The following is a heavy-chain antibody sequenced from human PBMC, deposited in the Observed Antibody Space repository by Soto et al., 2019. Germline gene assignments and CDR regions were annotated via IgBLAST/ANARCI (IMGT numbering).Heavy chain of an antibody. V-gene: IGHV3-23*01. D-gene: IGHD2-21*02. J-gene: IGHJ6*02. CDR2: ISGSGGSI. Sequence: EVQLLDSGGGLVQPGGALRLSCSASGFIFSSCAMNWVRQAPGKGLEWVSAISGSGGSIYYADSVKGRFTISRDNSKTTLYLEMDSLGAEDTAVYYCAKGGGDSLRYGMDVWGQGTTVTVSS. CDR1: GFIFSSCA. CDR3: AKGGGDSLRYGMDV.